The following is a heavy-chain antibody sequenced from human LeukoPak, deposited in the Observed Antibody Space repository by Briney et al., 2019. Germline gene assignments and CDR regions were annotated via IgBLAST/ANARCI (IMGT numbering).Heavy chain of an antibody. Sequence: GGSLRLSCVASGFTFSNYAMSWVRQAPGKGLEWVSGISDSGGRTYNADSVKGRFTISRDNSKNTLYLQMNSLRVEDTAVYYCAKGTLRGSSNWYHHGMDVWGQGTTVTVAS. CDR3: AKGTLRGSSNWYHHGMDV. CDR2: ISDSGGRT. CDR1: GFTFSNYA. V-gene: IGHV3-23*01. D-gene: IGHD6-13*01. J-gene: IGHJ6*02.